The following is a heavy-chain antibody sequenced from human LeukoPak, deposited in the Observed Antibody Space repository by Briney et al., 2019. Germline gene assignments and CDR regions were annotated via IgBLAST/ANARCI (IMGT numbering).Heavy chain of an antibody. Sequence: GGSLRLSXAASGFTFNNYGMHWVRQAPGKGLEWVAFIQHDGSNKYYADSVKGRFTISRDNSKNTLYLQMNSLRTEDTAMYYCAKFAIDYYDSSGYYDDYWGQATLVTVSS. V-gene: IGHV3-30*02. CDR1: GFTFNNYG. J-gene: IGHJ4*02. CDR2: IQHDGSNK. D-gene: IGHD3-22*01. CDR3: AKFAIDYYDSSGYYDDY.